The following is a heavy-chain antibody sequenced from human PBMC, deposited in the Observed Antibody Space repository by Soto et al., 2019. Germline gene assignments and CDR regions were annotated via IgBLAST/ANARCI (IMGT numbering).Heavy chain of an antibody. CDR1: GFTFSNHA. Sequence: QVQLVESGGGVVQPGRSLRLSCAASGFTFSNHAMHWVRQAPGKGLECVAIVSFDGSNKYYADSVKGRFTISRDNSKNTLYLQMSGLTPEDTAFYECARDQSGITTAGGGRIDHWGQGTLVTVSS. V-gene: IGHV3-30-3*01. J-gene: IGHJ4*02. CDR3: ARDQSGITTAGGGRIDH. D-gene: IGHD6-13*01. CDR2: VSFDGSNK.